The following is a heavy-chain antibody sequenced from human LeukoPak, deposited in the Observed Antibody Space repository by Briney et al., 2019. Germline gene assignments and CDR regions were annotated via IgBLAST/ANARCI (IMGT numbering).Heavy chain of an antibody. CDR2: ISSSSNYI. V-gene: IGHV3-21*01. CDR1: GFTFSSYS. CDR3: ARLKADKDYYGMDV. J-gene: IGHJ6*02. Sequence: PGGSLRLSCAASGFTFSSYSMNWVRQAPGKGLEWVSSISSSSNYIYYADSVKGRFTISRDNAKNSLYLQVNSLRAEDTAVYYCARLKADKDYYGMDVWGQGTTVTVSS. D-gene: IGHD4/OR15-4a*01.